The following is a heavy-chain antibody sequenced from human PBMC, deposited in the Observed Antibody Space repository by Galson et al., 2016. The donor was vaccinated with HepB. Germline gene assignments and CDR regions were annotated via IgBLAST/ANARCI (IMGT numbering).Heavy chain of an antibody. D-gene: IGHD3-22*01. J-gene: IGHJ3*02. V-gene: IGHV5-10-1*01. CDR1: GYSFTRYW. CDR3: ARLPNNYYDSSGYRSDAFDI. CDR2: IDPSDSYT. Sequence: QSGAEVKKPGESLRISCKGSGYSFTRYWISWVRQMPGKGLEWMGRIDPSDSYTNYSPSFQGHVTISADKSISTAYLQWSSLKASDTAMYYCARLPNNYYDSSGYRSDAFDIWGQGTMVTVSS.